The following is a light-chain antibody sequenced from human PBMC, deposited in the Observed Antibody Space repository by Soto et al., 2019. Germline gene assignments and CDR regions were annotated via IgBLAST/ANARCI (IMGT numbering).Light chain of an antibody. CDR2: DDS. V-gene: IGKV1-5*01. J-gene: IGKJ1*01. Sequence: DIQMTQSPSTLSASVGDRVTITCRASQSISSWLAWYQQKPGKAPKLLIYDDSSLEIGVPSRFSGSGSGTEFTLTISNLQPDDFATYYSQQYNSYQGTFGQGTKVEIK. CDR1: QSISSW. CDR3: QQYNSYQGT.